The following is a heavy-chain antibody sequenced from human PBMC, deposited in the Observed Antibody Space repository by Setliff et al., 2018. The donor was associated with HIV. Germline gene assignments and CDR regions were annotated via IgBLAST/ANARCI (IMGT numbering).Heavy chain of an antibody. CDR2: ITWDGGST. CDR1: GFTFDDYT. J-gene: IGHJ4*02. V-gene: IGHV3-43*01. Sequence: GGSLRLSCAASGFTFDDYTMHWVRQAPGKGLEWVSLITWDGGSTYYADSVKGRFTISRDNSKNSLYLQMNSLRAEDTAVYYCVRGTLDFWGQGNLVTV. CDR3: VRGTLDF.